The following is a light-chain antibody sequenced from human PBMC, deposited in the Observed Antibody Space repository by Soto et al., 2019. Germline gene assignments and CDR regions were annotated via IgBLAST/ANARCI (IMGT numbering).Light chain of an antibody. CDR2: GTS. CDR1: QSVGSY. CDR3: QQCNEWPLT. V-gene: IGKV3-15*01. Sequence: EIVMTQSPATLSVSPGERATLSCRASQSVGSYLAWYQQKPGQAPRLLIYGTSTRATGIPARFSGSGSGTEFTLTISSLQSEDFAVYYCQQCNEWPLTLGQGTKLESK. J-gene: IGKJ2*01.